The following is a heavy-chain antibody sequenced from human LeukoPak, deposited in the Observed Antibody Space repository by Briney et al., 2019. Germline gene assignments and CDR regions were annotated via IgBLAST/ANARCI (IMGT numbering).Heavy chain of an antibody. Sequence: PGGSLRLSCAASGLTFSNFAMSWVREAPGKGLEWVSAISGGGDSTYYADSVKGRFTISRDNSKNTLYLQMNSLRAEDTAVYYCAKESASVVVPACFDYWGQGTLVTVSS. CDR1: GLTFSNFA. D-gene: IGHD2-2*01. CDR2: ISGGGDST. V-gene: IGHV3-23*01. CDR3: AKESASVVVPACFDY. J-gene: IGHJ4*02.